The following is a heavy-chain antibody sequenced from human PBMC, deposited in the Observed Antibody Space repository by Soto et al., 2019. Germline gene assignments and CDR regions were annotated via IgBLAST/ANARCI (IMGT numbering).Heavy chain of an antibody. CDR3: ARAPLSRGYSGYDYGDY. Sequence: QVQLVQSGAEVKKPGASVKVSCKASGYTFTSYGISWVRQAPGQGLEWMGWISAYNGNTNYAPKHQGRVTMNTDTSTSTAYLELRGLRSDDTAVYYCARAPLSRGYSGYDYGDYWGQGTLVTVSS. V-gene: IGHV1-18*01. CDR2: ISAYNGNT. CDR1: GYTFTSYG. D-gene: IGHD5-12*01. J-gene: IGHJ4*02.